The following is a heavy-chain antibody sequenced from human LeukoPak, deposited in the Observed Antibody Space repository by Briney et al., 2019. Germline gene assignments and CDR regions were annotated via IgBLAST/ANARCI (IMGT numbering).Heavy chain of an antibody. J-gene: IGHJ4*02. CDR3: ARGAQGRFDFDD. CDR2: INAGNGNT. Sequence: ASVKVSCKASGYTFTSYAMHWVRQAPGQRLEWMGWINAGNGNTKYSQKFQGRVTITRDKSASTAYMELSSLRSEDTAVYYCARGAQGRFDFDDWGQGTLVPVSS. V-gene: IGHV1-3*01. CDR1: GYTFTSYA. D-gene: IGHD3-16*01.